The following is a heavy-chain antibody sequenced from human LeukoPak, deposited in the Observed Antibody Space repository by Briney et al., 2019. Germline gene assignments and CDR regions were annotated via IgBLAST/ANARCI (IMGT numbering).Heavy chain of an antibody. Sequence: PGGSLRLSCAASGFTFSSYWMHWVRQAPGKGLVWVSRINTDGSSTSYADSVKGRFTISRDNAKNTLYLQMNSLRAEDTAVYYCARAHDDFWSGYYYYYMDVWGKGTTVTVSS. D-gene: IGHD3-3*01. V-gene: IGHV3-74*01. J-gene: IGHJ6*03. CDR2: INTDGSST. CDR3: ARAHDDFWSGYYYYYMDV. CDR1: GFTFSSYW.